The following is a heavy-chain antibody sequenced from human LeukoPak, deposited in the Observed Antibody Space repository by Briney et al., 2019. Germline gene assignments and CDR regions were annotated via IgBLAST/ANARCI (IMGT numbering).Heavy chain of an antibody. D-gene: IGHD3-10*01. CDR2: MYSGGSK. Sequence: GGSLRLSCAASGFTVSSNYMSWVRQPPGKGLEWVSVMYSGGSKFYADSVKGRFTISRDNSMNTVYLQMNSLRSDDTAVYFCFVGPHPYDSGDWPPNWGQGTLVTVSS. V-gene: IGHV3-66*01. J-gene: IGHJ4*02. CDR1: GFTVSSNY. CDR3: FVGPHPYDSGDWPPN.